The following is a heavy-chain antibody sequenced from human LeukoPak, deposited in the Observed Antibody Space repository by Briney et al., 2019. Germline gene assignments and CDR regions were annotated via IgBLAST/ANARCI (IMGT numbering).Heavy chain of an antibody. Sequence: ASVKVSCKASGYTFTSYAMHWVRQAPGQRLEWMGWINAGNGNTKYSQKFQGRVTMTRDTSTSTVYMELSSLRSEDTAVYYCAREGGTSALDYWGQGTLVTVSS. CDR3: AREGGTSALDY. J-gene: IGHJ4*02. V-gene: IGHV1-3*01. CDR1: GYTFTSYA. CDR2: INAGNGNT. D-gene: IGHD1-1*01.